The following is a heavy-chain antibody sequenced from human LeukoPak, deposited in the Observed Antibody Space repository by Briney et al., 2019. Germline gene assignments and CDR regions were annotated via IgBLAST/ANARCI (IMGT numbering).Heavy chain of an antibody. CDR1: GFTFSSHA. Sequence: GGSLRLSCAASGFTFSSHAMSWVRQAPGKGLEWVSTMSGSGGSTYYADSVKGRFTISRDNSKNTLYLQMNSLRADDTAAYYCAKDRSSSWYEEYYFDYWGQGTLVTVSS. J-gene: IGHJ4*02. D-gene: IGHD6-13*01. CDR3: AKDRSSSWYEEYYFDY. V-gene: IGHV3-23*01. CDR2: MSGSGGST.